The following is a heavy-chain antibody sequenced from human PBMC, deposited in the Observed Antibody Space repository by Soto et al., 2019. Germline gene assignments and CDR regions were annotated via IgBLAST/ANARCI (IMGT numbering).Heavy chain of an antibody. CDR1: GYTSTTSY. V-gene: IGHV1-46*01. CDR2: INPSGGST. CDR3: AREAFGDSVPGY. Sequence: QVQLLQSGAEVKKPGAAVKVSCEASGYTSTTSYIHWVRQAPGQGLEWMGIINPSGGSTSYAQKVQGRVTMTTDTSTSTVYLEISSLRSEDTAVYYCAREAFGDSVPGYWGQGTLVTVSS. J-gene: IGHJ4*02. D-gene: IGHD4-17*01.